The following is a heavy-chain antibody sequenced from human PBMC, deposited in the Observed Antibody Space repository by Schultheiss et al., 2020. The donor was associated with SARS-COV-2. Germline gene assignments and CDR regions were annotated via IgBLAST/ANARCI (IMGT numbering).Heavy chain of an antibody. V-gene: IGHV1-69*04. CDR1: GGTFSSYA. Sequence: SVKVSCKASGGTFSSYAISWVRQAPGQGLEWMGRIIPIFGIANYAQKFQGRVTITADKSTSTAYMELSSLRSEDTAVYYCARLGFWRDYYYGMDVWGQGTTVTV. D-gene: IGHD3-3*01. J-gene: IGHJ6*02. CDR2: IIPIFGIA. CDR3: ARLGFWRDYYYGMDV.